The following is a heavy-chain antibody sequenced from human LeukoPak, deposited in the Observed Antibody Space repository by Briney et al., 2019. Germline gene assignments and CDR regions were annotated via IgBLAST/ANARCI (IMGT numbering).Heavy chain of an antibody. D-gene: IGHD6-19*01. CDR2: ISGSGGST. CDR1: GFTFSSYA. V-gene: IGHV3-23*01. J-gene: IGHJ3*02. CDR3: AKSRIAVADPDAFDI. Sequence: GGSLRLSCAASGFTFSSYAMSWVCQAPRKGLEWVSAISGSGGSTYYADSVKGTFTISRDNSKNTLYLQMNSLRAEDTAVYYCAKSRIAVADPDAFDIWGQGTMGTVSS.